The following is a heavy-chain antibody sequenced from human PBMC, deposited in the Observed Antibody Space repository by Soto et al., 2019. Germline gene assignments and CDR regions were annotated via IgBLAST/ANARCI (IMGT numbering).Heavy chain of an antibody. CDR2: ISAFNGNT. J-gene: IGHJ4*02. CDR1: GYSFTNYG. CDR3: ARDTSSRSFDY. V-gene: IGHV1-18*04. D-gene: IGHD6-19*01. Sequence: QIPLVQSGAEVKKPGASVKVSCKASGYSFTNYGISWVRQAPGHGLEWMGWISAFNGNTKYAEKLQGRVTMTTDTSTSTAYMELRSLRSDDTAVYYCARDTSSRSFDYWGQGTLVSVSS.